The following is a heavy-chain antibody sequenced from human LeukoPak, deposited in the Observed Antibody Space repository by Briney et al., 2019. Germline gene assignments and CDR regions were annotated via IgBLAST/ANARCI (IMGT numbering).Heavy chain of an antibody. J-gene: IGHJ5*02. Sequence: ASVKVSCKASGGTFSSYAISWVRQAPGQGLEWMGGIIPIFGTANYAQKFQGRVTITADESTSTAYMELSSLRSEDTAVYYCARTSFDCSSTSCYEAWFDPWGQGTLVTVSS. CDR3: ARTSFDCSSTSCYEAWFDP. CDR2: IIPIFGTA. D-gene: IGHD2-2*01. V-gene: IGHV1-69*13. CDR1: GGTFSSYA.